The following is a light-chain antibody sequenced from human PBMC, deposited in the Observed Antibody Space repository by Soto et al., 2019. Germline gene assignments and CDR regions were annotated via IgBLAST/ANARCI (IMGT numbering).Light chain of an antibody. Sequence: DIQMTQPPSTLSASVGDRVTITCRASQSISSWLAWYQQKPGKAPKLLIYKASSLESGVPSRFSGSGSGTEFTLTISILLPDDFATYYGRQYNIYSTFGQVTKVEIK. J-gene: IGKJ1*01. V-gene: IGKV1-5*03. CDR3: RQYNIYST. CDR2: KAS. CDR1: QSISSW.